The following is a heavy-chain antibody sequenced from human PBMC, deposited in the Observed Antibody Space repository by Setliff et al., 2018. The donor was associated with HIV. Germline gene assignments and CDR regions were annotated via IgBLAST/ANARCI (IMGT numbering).Heavy chain of an antibody. Sequence: ASVKVSCKASGYTFTDYGISWVRQAPGQGLEWMGWISAYNGNTNYAQKLQGRVAMTRNTSISTAYMELRSLKSGDTAVYYCARGRYSSGLTDYWGQGTLVTVSS. V-gene: IGHV1-18*01. CDR3: ARGRYSSGLTDY. D-gene: IGHD6-19*01. J-gene: IGHJ4*02. CDR2: ISAYNGNT. CDR1: GYTFTDYG.